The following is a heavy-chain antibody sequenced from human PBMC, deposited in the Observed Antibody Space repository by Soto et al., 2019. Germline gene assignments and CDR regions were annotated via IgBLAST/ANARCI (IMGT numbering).Heavy chain of an antibody. J-gene: IGHJ4*02. Sequence: SLTCAVYGGSFSGYYWSWIRQPPGKGLEWIGEINHSGSTNYNPSLKSRVTISVDTSKNQFSLKLSSVTAADTAVYYCARYYDFWSAPDYWGQGTLVTVSS. CDR3: ARYYDFWSAPDY. V-gene: IGHV4-34*01. CDR1: GGSFSGYY. D-gene: IGHD3-3*01. CDR2: INHSGST.